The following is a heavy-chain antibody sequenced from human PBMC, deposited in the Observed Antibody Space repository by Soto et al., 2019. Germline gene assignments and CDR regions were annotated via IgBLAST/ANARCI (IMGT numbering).Heavy chain of an antibody. Sequence: SETLSLTCTVSGGSISSYYWSWIRQPPGKGLEWIGYIYYSGSTNYNPSLKSRVTISVDTSKNQFSLKLSSVTAADTAVYYCARTKYSGYDFDYWGQGTLVTVSS. D-gene: IGHD5-12*01. CDR2: IYYSGST. CDR1: GGSISSYY. V-gene: IGHV4-59*08. CDR3: ARTKYSGYDFDY. J-gene: IGHJ4*02.